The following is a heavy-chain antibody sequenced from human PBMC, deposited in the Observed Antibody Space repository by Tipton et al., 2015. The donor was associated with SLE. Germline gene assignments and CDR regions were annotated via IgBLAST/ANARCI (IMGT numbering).Heavy chain of an antibody. CDR1: GGSLGSEY. J-gene: IGHJ6*02. V-gene: IGHV4-59*01. Sequence: LRLSCTVSGGSLGSEYWSWIRQPPGKGLEWIGYIYFSGSTNYSPSLRSRVAISLDTSKNQFSLKLSSVTAADTAVYFCARDLRPMDVWGPGTTVIVSS. CDR2: IYFSGST. CDR3: ARDLRPMDV.